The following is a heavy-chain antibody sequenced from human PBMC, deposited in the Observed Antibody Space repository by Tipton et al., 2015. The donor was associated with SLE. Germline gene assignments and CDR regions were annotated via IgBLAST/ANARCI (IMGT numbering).Heavy chain of an antibody. D-gene: IGHD3-3*01. V-gene: IGHV3-53*05. J-gene: IGHJ3*02. CDR1: GFIVSSNY. Sequence: SLRLSCAASGFIVSSNYMSWVRQAPGNGLEWVSVVYSDGRTYNSFSVRDRFTVSRDNAKNMVFLQMTSLRVDDTAVYYCAKGDAGSIFDAFDIWGQGTMVTVSS. CDR2: VYSDGRT. CDR3: AKGDAGSIFDAFDI.